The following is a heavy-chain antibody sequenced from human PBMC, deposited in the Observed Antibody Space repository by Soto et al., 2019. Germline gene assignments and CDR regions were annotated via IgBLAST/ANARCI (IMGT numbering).Heavy chain of an antibody. D-gene: IGHD6-19*01. J-gene: IGHJ3*01. CDR2: INWNGAYS. CDR3: ARVHSSGWYVEPYDA. Sequence: EVQLVEAGGNLARPGESLRLSCAASGFKFDDYAFHLVRQAPGKGPEWVSGINWNGAYSGYADSVKGRFTISRDNAGNSVYLQMDTLRPEDTALYYCARVHSSGWYVEPYDAWGQGTMVTVSS. V-gene: IGHV3-9*01. CDR1: GFKFDDYA.